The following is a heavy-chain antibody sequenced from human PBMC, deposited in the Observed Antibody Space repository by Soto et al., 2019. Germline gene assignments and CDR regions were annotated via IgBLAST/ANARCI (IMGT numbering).Heavy chain of an antibody. CDR2: IWFDGGDK. V-gene: IGHV3-33*01. Sequence: QVQLVESGGGVVQPGRSLRLSCAASGFSFRSYGMHWVRQAPGKGPEWVAVIWFDGGDKYYADSVKGRFTISRDNSKNTLDLQMNSLRAEDTAVYHCARFYDNSAFPDFWGQGTLVTVSS. J-gene: IGHJ4*02. CDR1: GFSFRSYG. CDR3: ARFYDNSAFPDF. D-gene: IGHD3-22*01.